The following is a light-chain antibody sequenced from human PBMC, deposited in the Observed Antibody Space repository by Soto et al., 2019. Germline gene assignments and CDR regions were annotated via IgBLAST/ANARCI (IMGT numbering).Light chain of an antibody. V-gene: IGKV1-5*03. CDR3: QQYNSYSFT. J-gene: IGKJ3*01. CDR1: QSIRSW. Sequence: DMQMTQSPSTLSASVGGRVTITCRASQSIRSWLAWYQQKPGKAPKLLIYKASSLESGVPSRFSGSGSGTEFNLSISSLQPDDFATYYCQQYNSYSFTFGPGTKEDIK. CDR2: KAS.